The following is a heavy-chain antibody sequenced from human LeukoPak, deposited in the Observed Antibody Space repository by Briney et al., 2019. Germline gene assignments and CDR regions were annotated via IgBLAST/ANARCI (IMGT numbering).Heavy chain of an antibody. CDR3: TRGLWGPPFDY. CDR2: IRSKAYGGTT. V-gene: IGHV3-49*04. J-gene: IGHJ4*02. CDR1: GFTFGDYA. D-gene: IGHD3-16*01. Sequence: PGGSLRLSCTASGFTFGDYAMSWVRQAPGKGLEWVGFIRSKAYGGTTEYAASVKGRFTIPRDDSKSIAYLQMNSLKTEGTAVYYCTRGLWGPPFDYWGQGTLVTVSS.